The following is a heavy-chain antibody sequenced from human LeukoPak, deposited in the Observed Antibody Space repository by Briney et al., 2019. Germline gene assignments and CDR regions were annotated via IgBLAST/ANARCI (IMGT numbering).Heavy chain of an antibody. J-gene: IGHJ4*02. CDR3: ARGLRWGGFDY. CDR2: IYYSGST. D-gene: IGHD4-23*01. Sequence: SETLSLTCTVSGGSISSGGYYWSWIRQQPGKGLEWIGYIYYSGSTYYNPSLKSRVTISVDTSKNQFSLKLSSVTAADTAVYYCARGLRWGGFDYWGQGTLVTVSS. V-gene: IGHV4-31*03. CDR1: GGSISSGGYY.